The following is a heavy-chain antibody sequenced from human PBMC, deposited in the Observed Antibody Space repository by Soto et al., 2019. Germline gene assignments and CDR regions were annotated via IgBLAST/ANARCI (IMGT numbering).Heavy chain of an antibody. J-gene: IGHJ6*02. CDR1: GFTFSSYW. V-gene: IGHV3-7*03. Sequence: PGGSLRLSCAASGFTFSSYWMSWVRQAPGKGLEWVANIKQDGSEKYYVDSVKGRFTISRDNAKNSLYLQMNSLRAEDTAVYYCARGLAARRNYYYYGMDVWGQGTTVTVSS. D-gene: IGHD6-6*01. CDR2: IKQDGSEK. CDR3: ARGLAARRNYYYYGMDV.